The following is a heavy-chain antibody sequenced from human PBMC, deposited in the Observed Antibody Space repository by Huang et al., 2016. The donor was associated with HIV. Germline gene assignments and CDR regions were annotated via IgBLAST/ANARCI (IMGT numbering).Heavy chain of an antibody. V-gene: IGHV3-53*01. Sequence: EVQLVESGGGLIQPGGSLRLSCAASGFIVSRNYMSWVRQAPGKGLEWVSLISDDGDTYYAYSVKGRFTMSRDDSQNTLFLHIYSLRVDDTALYYCTRDRRRNWGDPYSDQWGQGTLVTVSS. CDR2: ISDDGDT. CDR3: TRDRRRNWGDPYSDQ. D-gene: IGHD7-27*01. J-gene: IGHJ4*02. CDR1: GFIVSRNY.